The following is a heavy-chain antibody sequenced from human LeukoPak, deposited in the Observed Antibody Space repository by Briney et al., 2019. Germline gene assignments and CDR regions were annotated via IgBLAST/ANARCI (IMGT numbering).Heavy chain of an antibody. J-gene: IGHJ6*02. V-gene: IGHV4-34*01. D-gene: IGHD4/OR15-4a*01. Sequence: SETLSLTCTVSGGSFSGYLWSWLRQSPGKGLEWIGEINYNGEITNYNPSLKSRLTMSVDTSKNQFSLKLTSVTAADTAVYYCTRSGLTGMRKYARADYYYYGMDVWGLGTAVTVSS. CDR2: INYNGEIT. CDR3: TRSGLTGMRKYARADYYYYGMDV. CDR1: GGSFSGYL.